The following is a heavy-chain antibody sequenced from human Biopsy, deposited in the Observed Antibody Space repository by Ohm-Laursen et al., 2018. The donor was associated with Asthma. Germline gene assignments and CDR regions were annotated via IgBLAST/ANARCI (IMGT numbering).Heavy chain of an antibody. CDR2: IKKDGSEK. D-gene: IGHD3-3*02. CDR1: GFTFSSYW. J-gene: IGHJ1*01. Sequence: SLRLSCAASGFTFSSYWMSWVRQAPGKGLEWVANIKKDGSEKYYVDSVKGRFTISRDNVKNSLYLHMNSLRAEDTAVYYCARTFHFWSPYHAEHHQLWGQGTLVTVSS. V-gene: IGHV3-7*01. CDR3: ARTFHFWSPYHAEHHQL.